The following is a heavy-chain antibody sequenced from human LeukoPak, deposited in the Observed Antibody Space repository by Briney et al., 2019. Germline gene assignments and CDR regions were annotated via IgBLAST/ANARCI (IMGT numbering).Heavy chain of an antibody. V-gene: IGHV4-34*01. CDR2: INHSGST. CDR3: ARVLWGIVVVPAAMKIFDY. J-gene: IGHJ4*02. CDR1: GGSFSGYY. Sequence: SETLSLTCAVYGGSFSGYYWSWIRQPSGKGLEWIGEINHSGSTNCNPSLKSRVTISVDTSKNQFSLKLSSVTAADTAVYYCARVLWGIVVVPAAMKIFDYWGQGTLVTVSS. D-gene: IGHD2-2*01.